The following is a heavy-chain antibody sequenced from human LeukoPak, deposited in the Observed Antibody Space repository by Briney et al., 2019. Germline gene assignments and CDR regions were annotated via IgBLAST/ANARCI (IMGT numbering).Heavy chain of an antibody. J-gene: IGHJ4*02. CDR2: ISGSGTTI. CDR3: ARDDRGDTIDY. Sequence: PGGSLRLSCAASGFTFSNYETNWVRQAPGKGLEWISYISGSGTTIYYADSVKGRFTISRDNAKNSLYLQMNSLRAEDTAVYYCARDDRGDTIDYWGQGTLVTVSS. CDR1: GFTFSNYE. V-gene: IGHV3-48*03. D-gene: IGHD3-10*01.